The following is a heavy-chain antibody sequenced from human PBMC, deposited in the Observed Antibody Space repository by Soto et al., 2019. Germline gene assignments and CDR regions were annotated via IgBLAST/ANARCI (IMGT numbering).Heavy chain of an antibody. V-gene: IGHV1-18*01. J-gene: IGHJ4*02. CDR1: GYTFTSYG. Sequence: VASVKVSCKASGYTFTSYGISWVRQAPGQGLEWMGWISAYNGNTNYAQKLQGRVTMTTDTSTSTAYMELRSLRSDDTAVYYCAREPLGYCSSTSCYSFDYWGQGTLVTVSS. CDR3: AREPLGYCSSTSCYSFDY. CDR2: ISAYNGNT. D-gene: IGHD2-2*01.